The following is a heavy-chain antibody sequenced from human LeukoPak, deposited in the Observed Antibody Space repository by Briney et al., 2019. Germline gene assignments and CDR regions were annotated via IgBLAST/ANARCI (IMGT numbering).Heavy chain of an antibody. CDR1: GFTFSTYS. Sequence: GGSLRLSCAASGFTFSTYSMTWVRQAPGKGLEWVSYIGSSTDTIYYADSVKGRFTISRDNSKNSLYLQMNSLRAEDTAVYFCTRATASYYSRNWYFDLWGRGTLVTVSS. D-gene: IGHD1-26*01. CDR3: TRATASYYSRNWYFDL. J-gene: IGHJ2*01. V-gene: IGHV3-48*04. CDR2: IGSSTDTI.